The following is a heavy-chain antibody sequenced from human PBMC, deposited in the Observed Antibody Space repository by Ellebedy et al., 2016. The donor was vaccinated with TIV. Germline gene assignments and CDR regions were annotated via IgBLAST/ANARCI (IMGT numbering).Heavy chain of an antibody. D-gene: IGHD3-16*01. CDR1: GFALSKSW. Sequence: GGSLRLSXVASGFALSKSWMHWVRQVPGKGLVWVSRLRVDGLPADYTDSVMGRFTISRDDAKNTLYLQMNSLRVEDTGTYYCAKVLDWTILTYNWYFDDWGRGTVVTVSS. CDR3: AKVLDWTILTYNWYFDD. CDR2: LRVDGLPA. J-gene: IGHJ2*01. V-gene: IGHV3-74*01.